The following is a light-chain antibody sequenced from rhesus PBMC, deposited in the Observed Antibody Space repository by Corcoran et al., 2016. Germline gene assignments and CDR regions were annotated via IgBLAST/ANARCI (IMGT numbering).Light chain of an antibody. CDR3: RHYYSTPYS. Sequence: DIQMTQSPSSLSASVGDRVTISCRASQGFTNDLAWYQQKPGETPKLLIYEASSLQSGIPYRFSCSGSGTDFTHTISSLQPEDFATYYCRHYYSTPYSFGQGTKVEIK. CDR2: EAS. J-gene: IGKJ2*01. V-gene: IGKV1S17*01. CDR1: QGFTND.